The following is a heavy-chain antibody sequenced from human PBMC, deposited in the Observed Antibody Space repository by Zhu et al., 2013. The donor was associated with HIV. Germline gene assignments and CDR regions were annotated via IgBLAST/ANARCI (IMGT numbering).Heavy chain of an antibody. CDR3: AKGGGRWFHLGHDY. V-gene: IGHV3-30*18. CDR2: ISYDGSNK. Sequence: VQLVESGEAWSSLGGSLRLSCAASGFTFSSYGMHWVRQAPGKGLEWVAVISYDGSNKYYADSVKGRFTISRDNSKNTLYLQMNSLRAEDTAVYYCAKGGGRWFHLGHDYWGQGTLVTVSS. J-gene: IGHJ4*02. CDR1: GFTFSSYG. D-gene: IGHD2-15*01.